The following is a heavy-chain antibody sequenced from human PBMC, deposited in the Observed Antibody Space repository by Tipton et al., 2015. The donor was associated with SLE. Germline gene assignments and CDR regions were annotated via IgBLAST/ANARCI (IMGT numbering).Heavy chain of an antibody. Sequence: SLRLSCAASGFTFSSYWMNWVRQAPGKGLEWVANIKQDGSDKYYVDSVKGRFTISRDNAKNSLYLQMNSLRAEDTAVYYCARSPRGDAFDIWGQGTMVTVSS. CDR3: ARSPRGDAFDI. CDR1: GFTFSSYW. V-gene: IGHV3-7*01. CDR2: IKQDGSDK. J-gene: IGHJ3*02.